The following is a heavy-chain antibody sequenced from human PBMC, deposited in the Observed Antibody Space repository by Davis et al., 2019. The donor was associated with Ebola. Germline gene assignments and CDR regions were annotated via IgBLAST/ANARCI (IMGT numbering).Heavy chain of an antibody. CDR2: ISSSGNTK. J-gene: IGHJ4*02. V-gene: IGHV3-11*04. CDR1: GFSFSDYY. CDR3: AKDDYHSGSPFDY. Sequence: GESLKISCAASGFSFSDYYMNWIRQAPGKGPEWVSDISSSGNTKNYADSVKGRFTVSRDNAKNSLYLQMNSLRAEDTAVYYCAKDDYHSGSPFDYWGQGTLVTVSS. D-gene: IGHD1-26*01.